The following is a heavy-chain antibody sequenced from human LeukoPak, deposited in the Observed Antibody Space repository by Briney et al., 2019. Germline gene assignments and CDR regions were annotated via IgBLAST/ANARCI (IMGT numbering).Heavy chain of an antibody. V-gene: IGHV4-34*01. Sequence: PSETLSLTCAVYGGSFSGYYWSWIRQPPGKGLEWIGEINHSGSTNYNPSLKSRVTISVDTSKNQFSLKLSSVTAADTAVYYCARTRLGTAATGPLDYWGQGTLVTVSS. CDR3: ARTRLGTAATGPLDY. J-gene: IGHJ4*02. CDR1: GGSFSGYY. D-gene: IGHD6-13*01. CDR2: INHSGST.